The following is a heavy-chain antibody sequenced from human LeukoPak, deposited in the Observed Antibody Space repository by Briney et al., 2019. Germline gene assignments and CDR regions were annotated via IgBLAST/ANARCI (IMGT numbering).Heavy chain of an antibody. CDR2: ISDNGLDT. CDR1: GFTFSTSV. J-gene: IGHJ6*03. V-gene: IGHV3-64*01. D-gene: IGHD3-9*01. Sequence: GGSLRLSCEVSGFTFSTSVMHWVRQAPGKGLEYVSGISDNGLDTHYGNSVEGRFTISRDNSKNSLYLQMDSLRDEDMAVYYCARARRYYDVLTGYNSDYYMGVWGKGTTVTISS. CDR3: ARARRYYDVLTGYNSDYYMGV.